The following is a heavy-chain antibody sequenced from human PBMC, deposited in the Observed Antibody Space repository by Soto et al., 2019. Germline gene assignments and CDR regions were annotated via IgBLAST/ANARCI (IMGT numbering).Heavy chain of an antibody. CDR3: ARTQDSSSWPDAFDI. Sequence: QVQLQESGPGLVKPSETLSLTCTVSGGSISSYYWSWIRQPPGKGLEWIGYIYYSGSTNYNPSLKSRVTISVDTSKNQCSLKLSSVTAADTAVYYCARTQDSSSWPDAFDIWGQGTMVTVSS. CDR1: GGSISSYY. D-gene: IGHD6-13*01. V-gene: IGHV4-59*08. CDR2: IYYSGST. J-gene: IGHJ3*02.